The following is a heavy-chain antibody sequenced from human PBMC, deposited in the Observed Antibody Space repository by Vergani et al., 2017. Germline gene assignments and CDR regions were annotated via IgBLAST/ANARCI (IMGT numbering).Heavy chain of an antibody. D-gene: IGHD3-10*01. Sequence: QVQLVESGAEVKKPGSSVKVSCKASGGPFSSYAISWVRQAPGQGLEWMGWISAYNGNTNYAQKLQGRVTMTTDTSTSTAYMELRSLRSDDTAVYYCARDSISGRNRPAHFDYWGQGTLVTVSS. CDR1: GGPFSSYA. V-gene: IGHV1-18*01. CDR3: ARDSISGRNRPAHFDY. J-gene: IGHJ4*02. CDR2: ISAYNGNT.